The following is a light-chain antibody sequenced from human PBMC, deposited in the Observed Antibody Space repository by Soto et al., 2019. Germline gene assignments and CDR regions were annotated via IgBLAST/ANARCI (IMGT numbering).Light chain of an antibody. J-gene: IGLJ1*01. CDR1: SSDVGGYKH. CDR2: EVS. V-gene: IGLV2-14*01. CDR3: NSQRSSGTRV. Sequence: QSVLAQPASVSGSPGQSITISCTGTSSDVGGYKHVSWYQHHPGKAPKLMIYEVSNRPSGVSNRFSGSKSGYTASLTISGLQAEDEADYYCNSQRSSGTRVFGTGTKVIV.